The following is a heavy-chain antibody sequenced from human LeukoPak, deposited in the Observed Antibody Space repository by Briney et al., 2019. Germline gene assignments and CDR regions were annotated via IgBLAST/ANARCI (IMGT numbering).Heavy chain of an antibody. Sequence: PGGSLRLSCAASGFPFSDDWMSWVRQAPGKGLEWVSFTYSGGSTYFADSVKGRFTISRDNSKNTLYLQMNSLRAEDTAVYYCARVGAVGGVFRAFDLWGQGTMVTVSS. CDR2: TYSGGST. J-gene: IGHJ3*01. V-gene: IGHV3-66*01. D-gene: IGHD3-16*01. CDR3: ARVGAVGGVFRAFDL. CDR1: GFPFSDDW.